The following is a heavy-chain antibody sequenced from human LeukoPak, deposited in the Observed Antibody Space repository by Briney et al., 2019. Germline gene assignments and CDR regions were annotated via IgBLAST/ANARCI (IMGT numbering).Heavy chain of an antibody. Sequence: SGTLSLTCAVSGGSISSSNWWSWVRQPPGKGLEWIGEIYHSGSTNYNPSLKSRVTISVDTSKNQFSLKLGSVTAADTAVYYCARHTTYYYGSGSYYNYYYYYGMDVWGQGTTVTVSS. CDR2: IYHSGST. V-gene: IGHV4-4*02. CDR1: GGSISSSNW. D-gene: IGHD3-10*01. J-gene: IGHJ6*02. CDR3: ARHTTYYYGSGSYYNYYYYYGMDV.